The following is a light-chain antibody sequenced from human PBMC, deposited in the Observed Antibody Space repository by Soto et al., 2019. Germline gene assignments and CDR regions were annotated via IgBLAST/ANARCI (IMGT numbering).Light chain of an antibody. CDR2: DVS. J-gene: IGLJ1*01. V-gene: IGLV2-14*01. Sequence: SALTQPASVSGSPGQSITISCTGTSSDVGGYNYVSWYQQHPGKAPKLMIYDVSNRPSGVSNRFSGSKSGNTASLTISGLHAEDEADYYCSSYISSSTLFYVFGTGTKVTVL. CDR3: SSYISSSTLFYV. CDR1: SSDVGGYNY.